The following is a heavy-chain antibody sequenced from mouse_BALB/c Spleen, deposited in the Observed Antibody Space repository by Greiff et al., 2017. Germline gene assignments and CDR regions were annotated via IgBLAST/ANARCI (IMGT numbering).Heavy chain of an antibody. CDR3: ARDLYRYDVLAMDY. V-gene: IGHV2-6-7*01. Sequence: QVQLKESGPGLVAPSQSLSITCTVSGFSLTGYGVNWVRQPPGKGLEWLGMIWGDGSTDYNSALKSRLSISKDNSKSQVFLKMNSLQTDDTARYYCARDLYRYDVLAMDYWGQGTSVTVSS. J-gene: IGHJ4*01. D-gene: IGHD2-14*01. CDR1: GFSLTGYG. CDR2: IWGDGST.